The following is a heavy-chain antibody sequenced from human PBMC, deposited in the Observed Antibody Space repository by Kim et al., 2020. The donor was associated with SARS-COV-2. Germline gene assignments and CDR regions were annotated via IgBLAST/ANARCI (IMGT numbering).Heavy chain of an antibody. D-gene: IGHD3-22*01. CDR2: ISSSSSYI. J-gene: IGHJ4*02. Sequence: GGSLRLSCAASGFTFSSYSMNWVRQAPGKGLEWVSSISSSSSYIYYADSVKGRFTISRDNAKNSLYLQMNSLRAEDTAVYYCAREHLYYDSSGYLDYWGQGTLVTVSS. CDR1: GFTFSSYS. CDR3: AREHLYYDSSGYLDY. V-gene: IGHV3-21*01.